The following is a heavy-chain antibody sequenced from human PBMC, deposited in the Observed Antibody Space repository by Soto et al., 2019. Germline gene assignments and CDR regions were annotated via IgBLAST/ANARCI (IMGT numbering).Heavy chain of an antibody. CDR1: GFTFDDHV. V-gene: IGHV3-73*01. CDR3: TRQTDAVQWLVVPTDYNFDY. D-gene: IGHD6-19*01. CDR2: IRSKTNSYAT. J-gene: IGHJ4*02. Sequence: EVQLVESGGGLVHPGGSLRLSCVASGFTFDDHVMHWVRQVPGKGLEWVGHIRSKTNSYATAYAESVKGRFTISRDDSMNTAYLQMNSLKTEDTAVYFCTRQTDAVQWLVVPTDYNFDYWGQGTLVTVSS.